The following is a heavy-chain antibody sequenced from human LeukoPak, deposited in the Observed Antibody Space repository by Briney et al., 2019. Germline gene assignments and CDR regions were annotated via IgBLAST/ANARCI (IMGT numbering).Heavy chain of an antibody. CDR3: ARVYCSSTSCHHDY. CDR1: GGSISSSSYY. V-gene: IGHV4-39*01. D-gene: IGHD2-2*01. J-gene: IGHJ4*02. CDR2: IYYSGST. Sequence: PSETLSLTCTVSGGSISSSSYYRGWIRQPPGKGLEWIGSIYYSGSTYYNPSLKSRVTISVDTSKNQFSLKLSSVTAADTAVYYCARVYCSSTSCHHDYWGQGTLVTVSS.